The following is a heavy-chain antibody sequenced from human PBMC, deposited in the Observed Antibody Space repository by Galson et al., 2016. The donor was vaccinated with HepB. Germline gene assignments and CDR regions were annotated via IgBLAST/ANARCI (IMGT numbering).Heavy chain of an antibody. J-gene: IGHJ5*02. D-gene: IGHD5-12*01. CDR1: GGSISSGGYY. CDR3: ARVEEVATISRWFDP. CDR2: IYYSGST. V-gene: IGHV4-31*03. Sequence: PSLTCTVSGGSISSGGYYWSWIRQHPGKGLEWIGYIYYSGSTYYNPSLKSRVTISVDTSKNQFSLKLSSVTAADTAVYYCARVEEVATISRWFDPWGQGALVTVSS.